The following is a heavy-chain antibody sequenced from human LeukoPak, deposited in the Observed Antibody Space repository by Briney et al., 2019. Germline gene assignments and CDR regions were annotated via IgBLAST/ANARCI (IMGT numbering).Heavy chain of an antibody. V-gene: IGHV3-30*03. CDR2: ISYDGSEK. CDR3: ARSGTNYYYYYMDV. J-gene: IGHJ6*03. Sequence: GGSLRLSCAASGFTFGSSGIHWVRQTPGKGLEWVAVISYDGSEKHYADSVKGRFTVSRDNSKNTLYLQMNSLRAEDTAVYYCARSGTNYYYYYMDVWGKGTTVTVSS. D-gene: IGHD1-26*01. CDR1: GFTFGSSG.